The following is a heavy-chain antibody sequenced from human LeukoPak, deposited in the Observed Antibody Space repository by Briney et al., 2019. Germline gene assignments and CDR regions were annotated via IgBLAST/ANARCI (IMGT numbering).Heavy chain of an antibody. CDR1: GFTFSSYG. J-gene: IGHJ6*03. CDR2: IRYDGSNK. V-gene: IGHV3-30*02. D-gene: IGHD2-2*01. CDR3: ANNPVPAAGHYYYYYYMDV. Sequence: QPGGSLRLSCAVSGFTFSSYGMHWVRQAPGKGLEWVAFIRYDGSNKYYADSVKGRFTISRDNSKNTLYLQMNSLRAEDTAVYYCANNPVPAAGHYYYYYYMDVWGKGTTVTISS.